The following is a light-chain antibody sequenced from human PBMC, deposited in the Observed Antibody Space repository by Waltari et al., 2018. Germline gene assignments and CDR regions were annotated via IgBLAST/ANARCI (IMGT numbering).Light chain of an antibody. CDR3: SAYTSRGTLK. Sequence: QSALTQPASVSGSPGQSLTIPCTGTSDDIGAYSYVTWYHQHPVKVPKLIIYDLTERPSGVSNRFSGSKSGSTASLTVSGLQAEDEGLFYCSAYTSRGTLKFGGGTRVTVL. CDR2: DLT. CDR1: SDDIGAYSY. V-gene: IGLV2-14*03. J-gene: IGLJ2*01.